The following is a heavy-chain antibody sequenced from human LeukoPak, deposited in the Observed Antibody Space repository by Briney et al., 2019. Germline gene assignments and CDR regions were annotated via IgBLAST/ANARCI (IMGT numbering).Heavy chain of an antibody. CDR1: GFTFSSYS. D-gene: IGHD6-19*01. CDR2: ISSRSSYI. Sequence: GGSLRLSCAASGFTFSSYSMNWVRQAPGKGLEWVSSISSRSSYIYYADSVKGRFTISRDNAKNSLYLQMNSLRAEDTAVYYCARDGVYSSGSGHFDYWGQGTLVTVSS. J-gene: IGHJ4*02. CDR3: ARDGVYSSGSGHFDY. V-gene: IGHV3-21*01.